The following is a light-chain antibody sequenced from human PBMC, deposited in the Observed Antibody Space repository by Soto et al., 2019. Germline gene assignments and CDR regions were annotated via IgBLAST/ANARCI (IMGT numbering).Light chain of an antibody. Sequence: QSALTQPPSASGSPGQSVTISCTGTSSDVGGYNYVSWYQQHPGKAPKLMIYEVSKRPSGVRDRFSGSKSGNTASLTVSGVQAEDESDYYCSSYAGSNNVVFGGGTKLTVL. CDR3: SSYAGSNNVV. J-gene: IGLJ2*01. CDR1: SSDVGGYNY. V-gene: IGLV2-8*01. CDR2: EVS.